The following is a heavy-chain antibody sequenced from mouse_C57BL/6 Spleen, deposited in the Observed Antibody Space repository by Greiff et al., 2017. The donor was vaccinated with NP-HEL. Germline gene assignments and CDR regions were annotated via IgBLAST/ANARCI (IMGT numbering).Heavy chain of an antibody. D-gene: IGHD2-4*01. CDR1: GFNIKDDY. CDR3: TTDDYDGPPWFAY. J-gene: IGHJ3*01. CDR2: IDPENGDT. Sequence: EVQLQQSGAELVRPGASVKLSCTASGFNIKDDYMHWVKQRPEQGLEWIGWIDPENGDTEYASKFQGKATITADTSSHTAYLQHSSLTSEDTAVYYCTTDDYDGPPWFAYWGQGTLVTVSA. V-gene: IGHV14-4*01.